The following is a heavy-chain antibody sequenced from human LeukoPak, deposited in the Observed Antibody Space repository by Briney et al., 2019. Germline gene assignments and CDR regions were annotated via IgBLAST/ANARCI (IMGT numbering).Heavy chain of an antibody. CDR2: INHSGST. Sequence: SETLSLTCAVYGGSFSGYYWSWIRQPPGKGLEWIGEINHSGSTNYNPSLKSRVTISVDTSKNQFSLKLSSVTAADTAVYYCARGPHDFWSGYSMASYFFDYWGQGTLVTVSS. D-gene: IGHD3-3*01. CDR1: GGSFSGYY. J-gene: IGHJ4*02. V-gene: IGHV4-34*01. CDR3: ARGPHDFWSGYSMASYFFDY.